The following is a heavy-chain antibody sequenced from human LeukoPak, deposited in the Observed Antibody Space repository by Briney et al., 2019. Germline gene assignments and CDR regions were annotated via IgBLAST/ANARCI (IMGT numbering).Heavy chain of an antibody. Sequence: GASVKVSCKASGYTFTSYGISWVRQAPGQGLEWMGWISAYNGNTNYAQKLQGRVTMTTDTSTSTAYMELRSLRSDDTAVYYCARDTAAWTAYYYYGMDVWGQGTTVTVSS. V-gene: IGHV1-18*01. CDR3: ARDTAAWTAYYYYGMDV. J-gene: IGHJ6*02. CDR1: GYTFTSYG. CDR2: ISAYNGNT. D-gene: IGHD6-13*01.